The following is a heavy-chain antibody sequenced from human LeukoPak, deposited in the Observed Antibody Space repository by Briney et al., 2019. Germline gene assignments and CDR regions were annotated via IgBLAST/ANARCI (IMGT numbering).Heavy chain of an antibody. CDR2: ISSIGGNT. D-gene: IGHD4-17*01. Sequence: GGSLRLFCAASGFPFSSYAMSWARQAPGKGLEWVSSISSIGGNTYYADSVKGRFTISRDNSKNTLYLQMNSLRAEDTAVYSCAKRAKQSGDPLYCFDYWGQGTLVTVSS. CDR3: AKRAKQSGDPLYCFDY. J-gene: IGHJ4*02. CDR1: GFPFSSYA. V-gene: IGHV3-23*01.